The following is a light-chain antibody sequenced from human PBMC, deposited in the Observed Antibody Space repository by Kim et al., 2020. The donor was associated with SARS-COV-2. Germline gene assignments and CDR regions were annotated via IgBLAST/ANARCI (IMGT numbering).Light chain of an antibody. CDR1: NIGLKR. J-gene: IGLJ1*01. V-gene: IGLV3-21*04. Sequence: VAPGETARITCGGDNIGLKRVHWYQQKPGRAPLWVIYYDSDRPSGIPERFSGSNSGNTATLTIRRVEAGDEGDYYCQVWDGISEFVFGTGTKVTVL. CDR3: QVWDGISEFV. CDR2: YDS.